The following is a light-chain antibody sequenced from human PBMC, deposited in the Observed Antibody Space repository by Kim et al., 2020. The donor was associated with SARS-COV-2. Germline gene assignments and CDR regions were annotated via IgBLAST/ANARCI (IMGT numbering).Light chain of an antibody. Sequence: QSITISCTGTSRDVGAYNRVSWYQQHPGKAPKLMISDVSDRPSGVSNRFSGSKSDNTASLTISGLQAEDEADYFCSSLTSGATSVVFGGGTQLTVL. CDR2: DVS. J-gene: IGLJ2*01. CDR1: SRDVGAYNR. CDR3: SSLTSGATSVV. V-gene: IGLV2-14*03.